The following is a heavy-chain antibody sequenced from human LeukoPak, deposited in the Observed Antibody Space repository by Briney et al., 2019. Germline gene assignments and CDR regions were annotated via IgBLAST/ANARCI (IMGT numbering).Heavy chain of an antibody. V-gene: IGHV1-18*01. D-gene: IGHD3-3*01. J-gene: IGHJ6*02. CDR3: ARDSWSGYYDFWSGYYKAYYGMDV. CDR2: ISAYNGNT. Sequence: GALVKVSCKASGYTFTSYGISWVRQAPGRGLEWMGWISAYNGNTNYAQKLQGRVTMTTDTSTSTAYMELRSLRSDDTAVYYCARDSWSGYYDFWSGYYKAYYGMDVWGQGTTVTVSS. CDR1: GYTFTSYG.